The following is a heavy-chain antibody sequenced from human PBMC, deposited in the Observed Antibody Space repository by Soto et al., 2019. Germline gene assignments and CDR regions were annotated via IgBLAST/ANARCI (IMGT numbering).Heavy chain of an antibody. V-gene: IGHV3-7*02. J-gene: IGHJ5*02. CDR2: IKQDGSEK. D-gene: IGHD3-10*01. CDR1: GFTFSSYA. Sequence: GGSLRLSCASSGFTFSSYAMSWVRQAPGKGLEWVAHIKQDGSEKYYVDSVKGRLTISRDNAKNSLYLQMNSLRAEDTAVYYCASGIPWREAPMADAWRQGTLVTVSS. CDR3: ASGIPWREAPMADA.